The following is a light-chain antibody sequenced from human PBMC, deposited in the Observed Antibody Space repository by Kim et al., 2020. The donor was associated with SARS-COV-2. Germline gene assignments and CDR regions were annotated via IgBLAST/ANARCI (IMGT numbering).Light chain of an antibody. CDR2: DVS. CDR1: SSDVGGYNY. V-gene: IGLV2-14*03. CDR3: SSYTSSSTLEV. J-gene: IGLJ2*01. Sequence: SITISCTGTSSDVGGYNYVSWYQKHPGKAPKLMIYDVSNRPSGVSNRFSGSKSGNTASLTISGLQAEDEADYYCSSYTSSSTLEVFGGGTQLTVL.